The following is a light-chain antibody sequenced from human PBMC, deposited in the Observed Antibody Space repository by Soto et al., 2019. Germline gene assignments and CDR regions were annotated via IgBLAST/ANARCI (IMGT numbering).Light chain of an antibody. V-gene: IGLV2-14*01. CDR2: EVT. J-gene: IGLJ1*01. CDR1: SXDLGGYNY. Sequence: QSVLTQPGSVSGSPGQSITISCTGTSXDLGGYNYVSWYQQHPGKAPRLVIYEVTNRPSGVSNRFSGSKSGNTASLTISGLQAEDEADYYCNSFTDSSLYVFGTGTKVSIL. CDR3: NSFTDSSLYV.